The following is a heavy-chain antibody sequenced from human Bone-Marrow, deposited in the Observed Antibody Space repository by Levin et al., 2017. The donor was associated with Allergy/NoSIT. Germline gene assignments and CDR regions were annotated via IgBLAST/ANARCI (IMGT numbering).Heavy chain of an antibody. D-gene: IGHD6-13*01. V-gene: IGHV4-30-4*01. CDR3: AREVITAAGTDAFDF. CDR2: IYYSGSA. Sequence: SETLSLTCTVSGGSIRNNNYFWSWIRQPPGKGLEWIGYIYYSGSAYYNPSLESRVSISVDTSKNQFSLNLSSVTAADTAVYYCAREVITAAGTDAFDFWGQGTMVTVSS. J-gene: IGHJ3*01. CDR1: GGSIRNNNYF.